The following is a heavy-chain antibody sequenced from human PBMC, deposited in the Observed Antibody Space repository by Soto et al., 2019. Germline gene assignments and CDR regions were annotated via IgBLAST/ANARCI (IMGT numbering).Heavy chain of an antibody. CDR3: ARGEKNYYGMDV. CDR2: IIPIFGTA. J-gene: IGHJ6*02. Sequence: SVKVSCKASGGTFSSYAISWVRQAPGQGLEWMGGIIPIFGTANYAQKFQGRVTITADESTSTAYMELSSLRSEDTAVYYCARGEKNYYGMDVWGQGTTVTVSS. V-gene: IGHV1-69*13. CDR1: GGTFSSYA.